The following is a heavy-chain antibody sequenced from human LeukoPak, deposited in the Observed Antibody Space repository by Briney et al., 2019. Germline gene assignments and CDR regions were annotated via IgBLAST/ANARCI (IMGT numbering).Heavy chain of an antibody. Sequence: GGSLRLSCAASGFTFSSYWMTWIRQAPGKGLEWVAVISYDGSNKYYADSVKGRFTISRDNSKNTLYLQMNSLRAEDTAVYYCAKDLGVVTPSLFDYWGQGTLVTVSS. CDR3: AKDLGVVTPSLFDY. CDR1: GFTFSSYW. J-gene: IGHJ4*02. D-gene: IGHD3-16*01. V-gene: IGHV3-30*18. CDR2: ISYDGSNK.